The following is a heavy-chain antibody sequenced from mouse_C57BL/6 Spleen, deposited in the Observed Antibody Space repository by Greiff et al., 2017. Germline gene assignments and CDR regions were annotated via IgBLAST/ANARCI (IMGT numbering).Heavy chain of an antibody. Sequence: VQLQQSGAELVRPGASVTLSCKASGYTFTDYEMHWVKQTPVHGLEWIGAIDPETGGTAYNQKFKGKAILTADKSSSTAYMELRSLTSEDSAVYYCTNYDPTYYFDYWGQGTTLTVSS. CDR3: TNYDPTYYFDY. CDR1: GYTFTDYE. V-gene: IGHV1-15*01. D-gene: IGHD2-4*01. CDR2: IDPETGGT. J-gene: IGHJ2*01.